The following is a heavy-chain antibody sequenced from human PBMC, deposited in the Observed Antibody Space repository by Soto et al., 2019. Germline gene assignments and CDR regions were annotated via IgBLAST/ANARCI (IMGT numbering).Heavy chain of an antibody. D-gene: IGHD6-6*01. CDR3: AKGLAYSSSSPGWFDP. V-gene: IGHV3-23*01. CDR2: ISGSGGST. Sequence: GSLRLSCAASGFTFSSYAMSWVRQAPGKGLEWVSAISGSGGSTYYADSVKGRFTISRDNSKNTLYLQMNSLRAEDTAVYYCAKGLAYSSSSPGWFDPWGQGTLVTVSS. J-gene: IGHJ5*02. CDR1: GFTFSSYA.